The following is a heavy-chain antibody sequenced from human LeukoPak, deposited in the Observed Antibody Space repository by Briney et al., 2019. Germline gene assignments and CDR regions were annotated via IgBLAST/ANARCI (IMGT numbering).Heavy chain of an antibody. CDR2: ISGSGGST. V-gene: IGHV3-23*01. CDR3: AKDLENSNYGYYYYGMDV. CDR1: GFTFSSYA. Sequence: GGSLRLSCAASGFTFSSYAMSWVRQAPGKGLEWVSAISGSGGSTYYADSVKGRFTISRDSSKNTLYLQMNSLRAEDTAVYYCAKDLENSNYGYYYYGMDVWGQGTTVTVSS. J-gene: IGHJ6*02. D-gene: IGHD4-11*01.